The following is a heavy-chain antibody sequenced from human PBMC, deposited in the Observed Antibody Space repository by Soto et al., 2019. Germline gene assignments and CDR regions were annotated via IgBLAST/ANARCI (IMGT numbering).Heavy chain of an antibody. D-gene: IGHD3-22*01. V-gene: IGHV1-69*13. CDR3: ARENDVSRKEDAFDI. J-gene: IGHJ3*02. CDR1: GGTFSSYA. Sequence: ASVKVSCKASGGTFSSYAISWVRQAPGQGLEWMGGIIPIFGTANYAQKFQGRVTITADESTSTAYMELSSLRSEDTAVYYCARENDVSRKEDAFDIWGQGTMVTVSS. CDR2: IIPIFGTA.